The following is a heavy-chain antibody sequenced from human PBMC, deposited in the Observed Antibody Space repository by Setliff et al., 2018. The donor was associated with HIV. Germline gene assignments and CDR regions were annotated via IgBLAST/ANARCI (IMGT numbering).Heavy chain of an antibody. CDR1: GGSISTYY. J-gene: IGHJ4*02. CDR2: IYHSGST. D-gene: IGHD5-18*01. V-gene: IGHV4-4*07. CDR3: ARARTGYSYGYFDY. Sequence: SETLSLTCTVSGGSISTYYWTWIRQPAGKGLEWIGSIYHSGSTYYNPSLKSQVTISVDTSKNQFSLKLSSVTAADTAVYYCARARTGYSYGYFDYWGQGTLVTVSS.